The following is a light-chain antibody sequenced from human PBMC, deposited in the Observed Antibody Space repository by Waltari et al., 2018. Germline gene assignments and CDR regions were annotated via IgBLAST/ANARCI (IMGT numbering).Light chain of an antibody. CDR2: AAS. CDR1: QSISSY. CDR3: QQSYSDMLT. J-gene: IGKJ4*01. Sequence: DIQMTQSPSSLSASVGDRVTITCRASQSISSYLNWYQQKPGKAPKLLIYAASSLQSGVPSKFSGSGSGTDFTLTISSLQPEDFATYYCQQSYSDMLTFGGGTKVEIK. V-gene: IGKV1-39*01.